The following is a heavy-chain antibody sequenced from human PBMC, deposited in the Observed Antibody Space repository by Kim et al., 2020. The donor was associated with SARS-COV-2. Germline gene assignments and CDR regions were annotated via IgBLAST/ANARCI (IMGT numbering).Heavy chain of an antibody. CDR2: NK. D-gene: IGHD3-10*01. Sequence: NKDDADSVKGRFTISRNNSKNTLYLQRNSLRAEDTAVYYCARDQGGGGDYWGQGTLVTVSS. CDR3: ARDQGGGGDY. V-gene: IGHV3-33*01. J-gene: IGHJ4*02.